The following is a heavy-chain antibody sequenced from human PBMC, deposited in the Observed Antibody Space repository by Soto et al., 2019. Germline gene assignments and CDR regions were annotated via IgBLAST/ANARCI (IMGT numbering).Heavy chain of an antibody. D-gene: IGHD6-6*01. J-gene: IGHJ4*02. CDR1: GGSFSGYY. Sequence: SETLSLTCAVYGGSFSGYYWSWIRQPPGKGLEWIGEINHSGSTNYNPSLKSRVTISVDTSKNQFSLKLSSVTAADTAVYYCASYSSSSGTDYWGQGTLVTV. CDR2: INHSGST. V-gene: IGHV4-34*01. CDR3: ASYSSSSGTDY.